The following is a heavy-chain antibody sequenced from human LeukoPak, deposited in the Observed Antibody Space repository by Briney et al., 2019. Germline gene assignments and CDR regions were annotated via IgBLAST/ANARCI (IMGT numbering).Heavy chain of an antibody. Sequence: GASVKVSCKASGYTFTSYGISWVRQAPRQGLEWMGWISAYNGNTNYAQKLQGRVTMTTDTSTSTAYMELRSLRSDDTAVYYCARDRGGSYYGVFDYWGQGTLVTVSS. V-gene: IGHV1-18*01. CDR1: GYTFTSYG. CDR3: ARDRGGSYYGVFDY. D-gene: IGHD1-26*01. CDR2: ISAYNGNT. J-gene: IGHJ4*02.